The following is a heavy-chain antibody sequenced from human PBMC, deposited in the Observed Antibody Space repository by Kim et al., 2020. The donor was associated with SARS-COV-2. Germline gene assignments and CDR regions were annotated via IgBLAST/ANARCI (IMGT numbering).Heavy chain of an antibody. J-gene: IGHJ6*02. D-gene: IGHD2-2*01. CDR3: ARDFGTSLPLVYYYYGMDV. Sequence: GGSLRLSCAASGFTFSSYSMNWVRQAPGKGLEWVSSISSSSSYIYYADSVKGRFTISRDNAKNSLYLQMNSLRAEDTAVYYCARDFGTSLPLVYYYYGMDVWGQGTTVTVSS. CDR1: GFTFSSYS. V-gene: IGHV3-21*01. CDR2: ISSSSSYI.